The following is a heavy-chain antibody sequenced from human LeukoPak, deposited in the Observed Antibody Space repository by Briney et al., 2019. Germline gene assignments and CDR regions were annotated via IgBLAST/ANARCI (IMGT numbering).Heavy chain of an antibody. J-gene: IGHJ4*02. CDR3: AKHDYSNYVVDY. D-gene: IGHD4-11*01. V-gene: IGHV3-33*06. Sequence: GGSLRLSCAASGFTFSSYGMHWVRQAPGKGLEWVAVIWYDGSNKYYADSVKGRFTISRDNSKNTLYLQMNSLRAEDTAVYYCAKHDYSNYVVDYWGQGTLVTVSS. CDR2: IWYDGSNK. CDR1: GFTFSSYG.